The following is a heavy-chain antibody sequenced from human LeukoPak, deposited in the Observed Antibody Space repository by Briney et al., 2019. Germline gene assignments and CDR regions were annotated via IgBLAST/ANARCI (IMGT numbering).Heavy chain of an antibody. CDR3: ARSSRYQLLYFFDY. CDR1: GGSISSSSSY. Sequence: SETLSLTCSVSGGSISSSSSYWSWIRQPAGKGLEWIGRIYTSGNTNYNPSLNSRVTILVDTSKNQFSLKLSSVTAADTPVYYCARSSRYQLLYFFDYWGQGTLVTVSS. V-gene: IGHV4-61*02. CDR2: IYTSGNT. D-gene: IGHD2-2*02. J-gene: IGHJ4*02.